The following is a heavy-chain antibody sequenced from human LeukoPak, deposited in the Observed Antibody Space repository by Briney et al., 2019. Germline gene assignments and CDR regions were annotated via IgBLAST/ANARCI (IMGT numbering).Heavy chain of an antibody. CDR1: GCAFTSYG. D-gene: IGHD6-13*01. V-gene: IGHV1-18*01. J-gene: IGHJ5*01. CDR3: ARDRARSAARNNWFDS. Sequence: ASVKVSCKATGCAFTSYGISLVRQAPGQGIEWMGGISAYNGNTNYAQKLQGRVTMTTDTSTSTAYMELRSLRSDDTAVYYCARDRARSAARNNWFDSWGQGSLVTVSS. CDR2: ISAYNGNT.